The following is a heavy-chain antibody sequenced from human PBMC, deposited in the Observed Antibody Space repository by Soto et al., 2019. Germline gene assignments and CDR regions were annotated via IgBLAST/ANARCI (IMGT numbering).Heavy chain of an antibody. CDR3: ASPHEYYDYIWGSYRPLEF. CDR1: GFTFSDYY. D-gene: IGHD3-16*02. V-gene: IGHV3-11*01. J-gene: IGHJ4*02. Sequence: PGGSLRLSCAASGFTFSDYYMSWIRQAPGKGLEWVSYISSSGSTIYYTDSVKGRFTISRDNAKNSLYLQMNSLRAEDTAVHYCASPHEYYDYIWGSYRPLEFWGQGTLVTVSS. CDR2: ISSSGSTI.